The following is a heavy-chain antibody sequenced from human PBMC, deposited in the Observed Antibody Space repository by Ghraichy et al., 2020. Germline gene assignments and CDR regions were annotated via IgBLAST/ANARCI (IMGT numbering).Heavy chain of an antibody. Sequence: SVKVSCQVSGGTFSSSATSWQRQDPGQGLERMGGIIPIFGTANYAQKFQGRVTITADESTSTAYMELSSLRSEDTAVYYCAIAVPADDIDVAFDIWGQGIMVTVSS. CDR2: IIPIFGTA. J-gene: IGHJ3*02. CDR1: GGTFSSSA. V-gene: IGHV1-69*13. CDR3: AIAVPADDIDVAFDI. D-gene: IGHD2-2*01.